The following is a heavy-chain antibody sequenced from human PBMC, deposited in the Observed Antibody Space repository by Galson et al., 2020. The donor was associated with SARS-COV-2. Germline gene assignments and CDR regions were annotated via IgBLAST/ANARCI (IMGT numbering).Heavy chain of an antibody. CDR3: ARETPDSSSSNFDY. CDR2: ISDDGSSK. Sequence: GESLKISCVVSGFTFSGYFMHWVRQAPGKGLEWVAIISDDGSSKLYADSVKGRFSISRDNSKNTLNLHMNNLTAEDTAVYFCARETPDSSSSNFDYWGHGTLVTVSS. J-gene: IGHJ4*01. V-gene: IGHV3-30*03. D-gene: IGHD3-22*01. CDR1: GFTFSGYF.